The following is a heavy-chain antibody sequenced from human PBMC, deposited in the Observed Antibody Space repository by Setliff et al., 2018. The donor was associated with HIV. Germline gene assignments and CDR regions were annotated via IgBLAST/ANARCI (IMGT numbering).Heavy chain of an antibody. CDR1: GGSFSGYY. CDR3: ARSDLDNGSGYFDYYSYYMDV. D-gene: IGHD3-22*01. CDR2: INHGGNT. J-gene: IGHJ6*03. V-gene: IGHV4-34*01. Sequence: LSLTCAVYGGSFSGYYWSWIRQTPGKGLEWIGEINHGGNTNYNPSLKSRVTMSVDTSKNQFSLKLSSVTAADTAIYYCARSDLDNGSGYFDYYSYYMDVWGRGTTVTVSS.